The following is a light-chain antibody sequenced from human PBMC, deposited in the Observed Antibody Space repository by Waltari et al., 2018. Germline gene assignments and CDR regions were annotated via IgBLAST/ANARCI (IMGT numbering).Light chain of an antibody. Sequence: DIVMTQSPASLAVSLGERATINCKSSQSVLYSSNNKNYLAWYQQKPGQPPTLLIYWASNRESGVPDRFSGSGSETDFTLTISSLQAEDVAVYYCQQSYSPHRTFGQGTKVEIK. CDR2: WAS. J-gene: IGKJ1*01. CDR3: QQSYSPHRT. V-gene: IGKV4-1*01. CDR1: QSVLYSSNNKNY.